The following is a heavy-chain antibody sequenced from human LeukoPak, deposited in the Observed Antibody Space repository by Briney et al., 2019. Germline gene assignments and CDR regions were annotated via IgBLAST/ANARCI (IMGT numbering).Heavy chain of an antibody. CDR3: GRGKRRGSPIDL. J-gene: IGHJ4*02. D-gene: IGHD3-16*01. CDR1: GYSISSDYY. CDR2: IYHSGST. V-gene: IGHV4-38-2*02. Sequence: SETLSLTCTVSGYSISSDYYWGWIRQPPGKGLEWIGSIYHSGSTYYKPSLKSRVTMSVDTSKNQFSLRLRSVTAADTAVYYWGRGKRRGSPIDLLGQGTLVTVSS.